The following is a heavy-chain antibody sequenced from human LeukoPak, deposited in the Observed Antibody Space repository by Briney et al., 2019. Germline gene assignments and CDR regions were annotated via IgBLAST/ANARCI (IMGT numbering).Heavy chain of an antibody. CDR1: GSTFSTYW. D-gene: IGHD6-13*01. CDR3: ASASSHRTAAGGDY. V-gene: IGHV3-74*01. Sequence: GGSLRLSCAASGSTFSTYWMHWVRQAPGKGLVWVSRINGDGGSRNYADSVKGRFTISRDNAKNTLYLQMSSLRVEDTAVYYCASASSHRTAAGGDYWGQGTLVTVST. CDR2: INGDGGSR. J-gene: IGHJ4*02.